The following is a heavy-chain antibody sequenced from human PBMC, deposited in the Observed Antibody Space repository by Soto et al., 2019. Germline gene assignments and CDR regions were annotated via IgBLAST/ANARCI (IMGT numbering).Heavy chain of an antibody. CDR1: GFTFSSYA. CDR2: ISGSGGTA. D-gene: IGHD3-10*01. Sequence: EVQLLESGGGSVQPGGSLRLSCAASGFTFSSYAMHWVRRPPGKGLEWVSSISGSGGTAYYADSVKGRFSISRDSLVKTLYLKMNSLRAEDTAVYYCAKGRGQSLNFDYWGQGTLVTVSP. J-gene: IGHJ4*02. V-gene: IGHV3-23*01. CDR3: AKGRGQSLNFDY.